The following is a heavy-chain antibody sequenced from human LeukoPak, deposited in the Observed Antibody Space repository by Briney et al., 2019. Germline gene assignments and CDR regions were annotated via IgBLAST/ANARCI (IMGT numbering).Heavy chain of an antibody. CDR3: ARDESSFDY. J-gene: IGHJ4*02. V-gene: IGHV3-30*04. CDR2: IWYDGSNK. CDR1: GFTFRTYA. Sequence: PGGSLRLSCAAPGFTFRTYAMHWVRQAPGKGLEWVAVIWYDGSNKYYADSVKGRFTISRDNSKNTLYLQMNSLRAEDTAVYYCARDESSFDYWGQGTLVTVSS.